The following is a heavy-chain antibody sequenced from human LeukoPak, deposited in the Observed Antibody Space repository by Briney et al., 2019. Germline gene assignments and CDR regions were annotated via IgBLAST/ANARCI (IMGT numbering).Heavy chain of an antibody. CDR3: ARYANSPYYYYAMDV. D-gene: IGHD4/OR15-4a*01. J-gene: IGHJ6*02. CDR1: GGSIIGYY. Sequence: SETLSLTCTVSGGSIIGYYLSWIRQPPGKGLEWIGSIYYSGNTNYNPSLKSRVTISVETSKNQFSLKLSSVTAADTAVYYCARYANSPYYYYAMDVWGQGTTVTASS. V-gene: IGHV4-59*12. CDR2: IYYSGNT.